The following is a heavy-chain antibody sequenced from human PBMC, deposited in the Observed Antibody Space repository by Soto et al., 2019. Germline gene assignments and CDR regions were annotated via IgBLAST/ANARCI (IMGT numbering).Heavy chain of an antibody. CDR2: IYYSGST. J-gene: IGHJ6*02. D-gene: IGHD1-26*01. CDR1: GGSISSSSYY. CDR3: ARQGWELLKGYYYYYGMDV. Sequence: QLQLQESGPGLVKPSETLSLTCTVSGGSISSSSYYWGWIRQPPGQGLEWIGSIYYSGSTYYHPSLKRRVTISVDTSKNQFSLKLSSVTAADTAVYYCARQGWELLKGYYYYYGMDVWGQGTTVTVSS. V-gene: IGHV4-39*01.